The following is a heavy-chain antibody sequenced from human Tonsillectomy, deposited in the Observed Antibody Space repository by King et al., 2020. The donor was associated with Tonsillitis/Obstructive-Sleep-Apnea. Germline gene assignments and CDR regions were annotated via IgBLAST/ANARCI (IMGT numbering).Heavy chain of an antibody. V-gene: IGHV4-34*01. D-gene: IGHD2-15*01. J-gene: IGHJ4*02. Sequence: VQLQQWGAGLLKPSETLSLTCAVYGGSFSGYYWSWIRQPPGKGLEWIGEINHSGSTNYNPSLKSRVTISVDTSKNQFSLKLSSVTAADTAVYYCARGPYCSGGSCYLFDYWGQGTLVTVSS. CDR3: ARGPYCSGGSCYLFDY. CDR2: INHSGST. CDR1: GGSFSGYY.